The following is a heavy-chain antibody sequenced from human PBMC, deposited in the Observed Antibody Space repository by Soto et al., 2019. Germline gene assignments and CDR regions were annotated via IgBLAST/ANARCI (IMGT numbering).Heavy chain of an antibody. CDR1: GYTFTSYG. D-gene: IGHD3-22*01. J-gene: IGHJ4*02. CDR2: ISAYNGNT. CDR3: ARALTYYYDSSGYRTSFDY. Sequence: ASVKVSCKASGYTFTSYGISWVRQAPGQGLEWMGWISAYNGNTNYAQKLQGRVTMTTDTSTSTAYMELRSLRSDDTAVYYCARALTYYYDSSGYRTSFDYWGQGTLVTVSS. V-gene: IGHV1-18*01.